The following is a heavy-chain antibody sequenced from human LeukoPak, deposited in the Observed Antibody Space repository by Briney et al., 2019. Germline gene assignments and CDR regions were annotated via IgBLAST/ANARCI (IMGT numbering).Heavy chain of an antibody. J-gene: IGHJ5*02. Sequence: SETLSLTCAVYGGSFSGYYWSWIRQPPGKGLEWIGEINHSGSTNYNPSLKSRVSILVDTSKNQFSLRLSSVTAADTAVYYCARDLGGFDPWGQGALVTVSS. CDR3: ARDLGGFDP. CDR2: INHSGST. CDR1: GGSFSGYY. V-gene: IGHV4-34*09.